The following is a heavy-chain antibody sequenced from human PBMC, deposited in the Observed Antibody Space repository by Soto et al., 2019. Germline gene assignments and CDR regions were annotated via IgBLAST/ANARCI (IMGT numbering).Heavy chain of an antibody. J-gene: IGHJ4*02. Sequence: SVKVSCKASRDTFNSYALTWVRQASGQGLEWMGGIIPILGTTKYAQKFQGRVTMTADESTSTAYMELSSLRSEDRAVYFCAAGGRDGYIKWGQGTQVTVSS. CDR2: IIPILGTT. CDR3: AAGGRDGYIK. D-gene: IGHD1-1*01. CDR1: RDTFNSYA. V-gene: IGHV1-69*13.